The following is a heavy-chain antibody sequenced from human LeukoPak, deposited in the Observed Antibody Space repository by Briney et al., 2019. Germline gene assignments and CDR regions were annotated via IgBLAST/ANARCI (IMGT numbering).Heavy chain of an antibody. J-gene: IGHJ5*02. D-gene: IGHD3-10*01. CDR3: ARDPKYYYGSGSYDP. CDR2: INPNSGGT. Sequence: ASVKVSCKASGYTFTGYYMHWVRQAPGQGLEWMGWINPNSGGTNYAQKFQGRVTMTRDTSISTAYMELSRLRSDDTAVYYCARDPKYYYGSGSYDPWGQGTLVTVSS. V-gene: IGHV1-2*02. CDR1: GYTFTGYY.